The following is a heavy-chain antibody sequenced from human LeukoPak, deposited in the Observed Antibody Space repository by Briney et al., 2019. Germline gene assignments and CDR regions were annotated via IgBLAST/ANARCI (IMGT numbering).Heavy chain of an antibody. CDR1: GFTFSSYS. D-gene: IGHD6-13*01. J-gene: IGHJ3*02. Sequence: PGGSLRLSCAASGFTFSSYSMNWVRQAPGKGLEWVSSISSSSSYIYYADSVKGRFTISRDNAKNSLYLQMNSLRAEDTAVYYCARDGAAAGKGAFDIWGQGTMVTVSS. V-gene: IGHV3-21*01. CDR2: ISSSSSYI. CDR3: ARDGAAAGKGAFDI.